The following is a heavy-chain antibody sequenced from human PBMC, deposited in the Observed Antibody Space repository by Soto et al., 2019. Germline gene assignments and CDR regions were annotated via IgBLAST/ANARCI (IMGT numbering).Heavy chain of an antibody. J-gene: IGHJ6*02. V-gene: IGHV4-30-4*01. Sequence: SETLSLTCTVSGVSISSGNYYWSWIRQPPGKGLEWIGYIYYSGSTYYNPSLKSRVTISVDTSKNQFSLKLSSVTAADTAVYYCARDRGDTARERDFYYYGMDVWGQGTTVTVSS. CDR2: IYYSGST. D-gene: IGHD5-18*01. CDR3: ARDRGDTARERDFYYYGMDV. CDR1: GVSISSGNYY.